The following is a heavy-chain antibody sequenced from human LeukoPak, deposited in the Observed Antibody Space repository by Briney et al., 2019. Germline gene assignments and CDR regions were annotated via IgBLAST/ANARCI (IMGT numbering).Heavy chain of an antibody. CDR2: IIPILGIA. CDR1: GGTFSSYA. Sequence: SVKVSCKASGGTFSSYAISWVRQAPGQGLEWVGRIIPILGIANYAQKFQGRVTITADKSTSTAYMELSSLRSEDTAVYYCARGRPYYYDSSGYYAVWGQGTLVTVSS. CDR3: ARGRPYYYDSSGYYAV. V-gene: IGHV1-69*04. D-gene: IGHD3-22*01. J-gene: IGHJ4*02.